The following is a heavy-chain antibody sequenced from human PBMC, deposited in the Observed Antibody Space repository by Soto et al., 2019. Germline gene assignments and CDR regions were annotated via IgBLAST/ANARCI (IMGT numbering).Heavy chain of an antibody. V-gene: IGHV3-30*18. CDR2: ISYDGSNK. CDR3: AKGLLEWLPQTRFDY. Sequence: GGSLRLSCAASGFTFSSYGMHWVRQAPGKGLEWVAVISYDGSNKYYADSVKGRFTISRDNSKNTLYLQMNSLRAEDTAVYYCAKGLLEWLPQTRFDYWGQGTLVTVSS. J-gene: IGHJ4*02. CDR1: GFTFSSYG. D-gene: IGHD3-3*01.